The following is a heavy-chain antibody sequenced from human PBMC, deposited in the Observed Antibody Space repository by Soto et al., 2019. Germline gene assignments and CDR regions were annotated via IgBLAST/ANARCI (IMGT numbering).Heavy chain of an antibody. J-gene: IGHJ4*02. V-gene: IGHV3-23*01. Sequence: GGSLRLSCAASGLTFSSYAMSWVRQAPGKGLEWVSAISGSGGSTYYADSVKGRFTISRDNSKNTLYLQMNSLRAEDTAIYYCVRGDNWSDEASDYWGRGTLVTVSS. CDR1: GLTFSSYA. D-gene: IGHD1-1*01. CDR2: ISGSGGST. CDR3: VRGDNWSDEASDY.